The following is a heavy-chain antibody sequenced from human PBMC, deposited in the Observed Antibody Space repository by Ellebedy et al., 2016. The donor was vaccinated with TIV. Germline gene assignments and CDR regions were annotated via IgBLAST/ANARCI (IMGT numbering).Heavy chain of an antibody. CDR1: GYTFSVYW. D-gene: IGHD3-10*01. V-gene: IGHV5-51*01. Sequence: GESLKISCKGSGYTFSVYWIAWVRQMPGKGLEWMGSIYPGDSDARYSPSFQGQVTISVDKSSDTTYLQWSSLKASDTAMYYCARVGGSGPSRPMDVWGQGTTVTVSS. CDR3: ARVGGSGPSRPMDV. CDR2: IYPGDSDA. J-gene: IGHJ6*02.